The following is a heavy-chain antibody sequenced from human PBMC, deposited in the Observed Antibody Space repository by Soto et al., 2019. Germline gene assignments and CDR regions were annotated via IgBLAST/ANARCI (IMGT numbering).Heavy chain of an antibody. CDR2: VDPSDSYT. CDR1: GYSFTSYW. J-gene: IGHJ6*02. CDR3: ARVTYCSSTSCVYYYGMDV. Sequence: PGASLKLSCKRYGYSFTSYWISWVSQMPGKGLEWMGRVDPSDSYTNNSPSFQGDVTISADETISTAYLQWSSLMASDTAMYYCARVTYCSSTSCVYYYGMDVWGQGTTVTVSS. V-gene: IGHV5-10-1*01. D-gene: IGHD2-2*01.